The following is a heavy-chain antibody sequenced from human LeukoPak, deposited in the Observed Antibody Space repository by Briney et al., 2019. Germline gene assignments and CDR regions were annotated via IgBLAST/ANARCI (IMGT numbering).Heavy chain of an antibody. CDR2: ISAYNGNT. J-gene: IGHJ4*02. V-gene: IGHV1-18*01. Sequence: ASVKVSCKASGYTFTSYGISWVRQAPGQGLEWMGWISAYNGNTNYAQKLQGRVTMTTDTSTSTAYMELRSLRSDDTAVYYCARHGVWFGEGDVEYYFDYWGQGTLVTVSS. D-gene: IGHD3-10*01. CDR1: GYTFTSYG. CDR3: ARHGVWFGEGDVEYYFDY.